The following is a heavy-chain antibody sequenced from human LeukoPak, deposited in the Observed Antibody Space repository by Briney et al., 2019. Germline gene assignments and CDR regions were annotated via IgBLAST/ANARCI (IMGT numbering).Heavy chain of an antibody. V-gene: IGHV4-59*08. Sequence: SETLSLTCTVASDSISSYYWSWIRQPPGKGLEWIGFIHNSGSTNYNPSLKSRLAMSLDTSKDQFSLNLNSVTAADTAVFYCARANYYDTSGYSRGAFDIWGQGTMVTVPS. CDR1: SDSISSYY. CDR2: IHNSGST. J-gene: IGHJ3*02. CDR3: ARANYYDTSGYSRGAFDI. D-gene: IGHD3-22*01.